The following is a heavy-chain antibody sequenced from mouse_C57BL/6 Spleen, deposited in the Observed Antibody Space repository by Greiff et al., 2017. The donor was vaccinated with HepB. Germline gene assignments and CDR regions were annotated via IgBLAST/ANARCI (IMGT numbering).Heavy chain of an antibody. Sequence: QVQLKQSGAELVKPGASVKISCKASGYAFSSYWMNRVKQRPGKGPEWIGQIYPGDGDTNYNGKFKGKATLTADKYSSTAYMQLSSLTSEDSAVYFCARRTMVTTLDYWGQGTTLTVTS. V-gene: IGHV1-80*01. CDR3: ARRTMVTTLDY. J-gene: IGHJ2*01. CDR2: IYPGDGDT. CDR1: GYAFSSYW. D-gene: IGHD2-2*01.